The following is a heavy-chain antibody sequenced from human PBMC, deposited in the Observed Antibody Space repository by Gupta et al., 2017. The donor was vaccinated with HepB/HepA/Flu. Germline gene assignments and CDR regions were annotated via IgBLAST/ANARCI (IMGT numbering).Heavy chain of an antibody. V-gene: IGHV4-39*01. D-gene: IGHD2-8*01. Sequence: QQLHESGPGLVKPSTTLSHTCSVSGCSSRHNYYWDWIRQHPGKGLEWICTVEYSGSTYHNPSLKSRLTISVDTSTHQISRKLPSVTASDTAGDVCAHQDIVPSSHLLLYDVERGGKGTMVAVSS. J-gene: IGHJ3*01. CDR2: VEYSGST. CDR3: AHQDIVPSSHLLLYDVER. CDR1: GCSSRHNYY.